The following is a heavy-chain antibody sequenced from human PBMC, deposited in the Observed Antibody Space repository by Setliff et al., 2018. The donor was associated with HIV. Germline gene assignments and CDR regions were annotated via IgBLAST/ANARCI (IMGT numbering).Heavy chain of an antibody. CDR1: GGSISDYY. CDR2: IYTSGST. D-gene: IGHD3-16*01. V-gene: IGHV4-4*09. Sequence: SETLSLTCTVSGGSISDYYWSWIRQPPGKGLEWIGYIYTSGSTNYNPSLYSRVTISVDTSKNQFSLKLSSVTAADTAVYYCARVPLSSPSRPGGYFDYWGQGKLVTVSS. CDR3: ARVPLSSPSRPGGYFDY. J-gene: IGHJ4*02.